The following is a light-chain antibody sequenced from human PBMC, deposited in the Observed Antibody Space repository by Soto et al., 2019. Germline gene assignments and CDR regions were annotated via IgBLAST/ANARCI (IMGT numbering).Light chain of an antibody. Sequence: EIVMTQSPATLSVSPGERATLSCRASQSVSGNLAWYQQKPGQAPRLLIYGASTRATGIPARFSGSGSGTDFPLTISSLQSEDFEVYYCKQYKTGLPRFGQGPRWKSN. CDR2: GAS. CDR1: QSVSGN. V-gene: IGKV3D-15*01. CDR3: KQYKTGLPR. J-gene: IGKJ1*01.